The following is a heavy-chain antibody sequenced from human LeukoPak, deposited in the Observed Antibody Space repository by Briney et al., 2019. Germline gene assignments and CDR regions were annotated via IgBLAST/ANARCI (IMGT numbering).Heavy chain of an antibody. V-gene: IGHV3-74*01. Sequence: PGGSLRLSCAAPGFSFNSYWMHWVRQVPGKGLVWVSRISSDGSTTSYADSVKGRFTISRDNAKNTPYLQMNSLRDEDTAIYYCARAQAVAGTGGFDPWGQGTLVTVSS. CDR3: ARAQAVAGTGGFDP. CDR1: GFSFNSYW. D-gene: IGHD6-19*01. CDR2: ISSDGSTT. J-gene: IGHJ5*02.